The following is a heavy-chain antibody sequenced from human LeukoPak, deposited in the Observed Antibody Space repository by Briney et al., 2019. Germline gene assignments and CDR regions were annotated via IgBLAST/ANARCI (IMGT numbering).Heavy chain of an antibody. V-gene: IGHV3-30*02. Sequence: GGSLRLSCAASGFTFSSYGMHWVRQAPGKGLEWVAFIRYDGSNKYCADSVKGRFTISRDNSKNTLYLQMNSLRAEDTAVYYCAKDIKKGENYDFWSGYTHGFDYWGQGTLVTVSS. J-gene: IGHJ4*02. CDR1: GFTFSSYG. D-gene: IGHD3-3*01. CDR2: IRYDGSNK. CDR3: AKDIKKGENYDFWSGYTHGFDY.